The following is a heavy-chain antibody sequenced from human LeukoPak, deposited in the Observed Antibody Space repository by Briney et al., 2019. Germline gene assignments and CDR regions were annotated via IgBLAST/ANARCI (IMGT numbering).Heavy chain of an antibody. CDR1: GYTLTELS. D-gene: IGHD2-21*02. CDR2: FDPEDGET. J-gene: IGHJ4*02. CDR3: ARALTPSLYCGGDCYSDYFDY. Sequence: GASVKVSCKVSGYTLTELSMHWVRQAPGKGLEWMGGFDPEDGETIYAQKFQGRVTMTEDTSTDTAYMELSSLRSEDTAVYYCARALTPSLYCGGDCYSDYFDYWGQGTLVTVSS. V-gene: IGHV1-24*01.